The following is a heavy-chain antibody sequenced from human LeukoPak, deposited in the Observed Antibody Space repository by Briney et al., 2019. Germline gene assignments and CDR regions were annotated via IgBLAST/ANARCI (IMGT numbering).Heavy chain of an antibody. D-gene: IGHD2-15*01. CDR1: GFTFDDYG. Sequence: GGSLRLSCAVSGFTFDDYGMSWVRQAPGKGLEWVSSIKWNGGSTGYADSVKGRFTISRDNAKNSLYLQMNSLRAEDTALYYCARDGGDCSGDSCYVDYWGQGTLVTVSS. J-gene: IGHJ4*02. CDR3: ARDGGDCSGDSCYVDY. V-gene: IGHV3-20*04. CDR2: IKWNGGST.